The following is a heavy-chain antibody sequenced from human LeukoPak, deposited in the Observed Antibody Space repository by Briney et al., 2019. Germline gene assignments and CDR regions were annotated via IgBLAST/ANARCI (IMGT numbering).Heavy chain of an antibody. D-gene: IGHD4-11*01. CDR1: GYSFTSYW. Sequence: GESLKISCKGAGYSFTSYWIGWVRQMPGKGLEGMGIIYPGDSDTRYSPSFQGQVTISADKSISTAYLQWSSLKASDTAMYYCATYSNSDAFDIWGQGTMVTVSS. V-gene: IGHV5-51*01. CDR3: ATYSNSDAFDI. CDR2: IYPGDSDT. J-gene: IGHJ3*02.